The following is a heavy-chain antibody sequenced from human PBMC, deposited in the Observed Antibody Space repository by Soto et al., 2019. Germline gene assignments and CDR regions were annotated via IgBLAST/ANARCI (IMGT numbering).Heavy chain of an antibody. Sequence: EVQLLDSGGGLVQPGGSLRLSCAASGFTFSSYAMNWVRQATGKGLEWVSVISGSGDSTYYADSVKSRFTISRDNSKNTLYLQMNSLRAEDTAVYYCARRGPGTYFDYWGQGTLVTVSS. J-gene: IGHJ4*02. V-gene: IGHV3-23*01. D-gene: IGHD6-13*01. CDR2: ISGSGDST. CDR3: ARRGPGTYFDY. CDR1: GFTFSSYA.